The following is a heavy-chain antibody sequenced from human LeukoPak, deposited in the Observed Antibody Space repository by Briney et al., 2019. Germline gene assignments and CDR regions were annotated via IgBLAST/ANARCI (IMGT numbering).Heavy chain of an antibody. V-gene: IGHV4-59*08. CDR3: ARHASQWPHHIFDY. CDR1: GGSISSDY. CDR2: IYYSGST. Sequence: TSETLSLTCTVSGGSISSDYWSWIRQPPGKGLEWIGYIYYSGSTNYNPSLKSRVTISVDTSKNQFSLKLSSVTAADTAVYYCARHASQWPHHIFDYWGQGTLVTVSS. J-gene: IGHJ4*02. D-gene: IGHD6-19*01.